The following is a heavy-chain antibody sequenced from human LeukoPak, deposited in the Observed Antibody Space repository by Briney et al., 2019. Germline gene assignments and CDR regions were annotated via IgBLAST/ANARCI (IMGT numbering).Heavy chain of an antibody. CDR2: ISGDGGST. V-gene: IGHV3-43*02. D-gene: IGHD4-17*01. J-gene: IGHJ4*02. CDR1: GFTFDDYA. CDR3: AKAASYGDYPFYYFDY. Sequence: GGSLRLSCAASGFTFDDYAMHWARQAPGKGLEWVSLISGDGGSTYYADSVKGRFTISRDNSKNSLYLQMNSLRTEDTALYYCAKAASYGDYPFYYFDYWGQGTLVTVSS.